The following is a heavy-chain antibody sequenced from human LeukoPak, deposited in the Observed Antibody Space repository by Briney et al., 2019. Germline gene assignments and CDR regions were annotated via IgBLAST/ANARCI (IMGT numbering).Heavy chain of an antibody. Sequence: PSETLSLTCAVSGGSISSGGYSWSWIRLPPGKGLEWIGYIYYSGSTYYNPSLKTRVTISVDTSKNQFSLKLNSVTAADTAVYYCARDRNRGYRYSDYWGQGTLVTVSS. CDR3: ARDRNRGYRYSDY. D-gene: IGHD1-14*01. V-gene: IGHV4-30-4*07. CDR1: GGSISSGGYS. CDR2: IYYSGST. J-gene: IGHJ4*02.